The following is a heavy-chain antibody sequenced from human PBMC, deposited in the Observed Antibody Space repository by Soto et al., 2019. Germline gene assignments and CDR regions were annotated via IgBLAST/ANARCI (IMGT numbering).Heavy chain of an antibody. Sequence: QVQLVQSGAEVKKPGASVKVSCKSSGYRFETYAMTWVRQAPVQGLEWMGLTSSYNIDTFYADKFQDRVSMTTDTSTGTAYMELRSLSSDDTAVYFCARGHGVIIGAMDVWGQVTAVTVSS. CDR1: GYRFETYA. J-gene: IGHJ6*02. D-gene: IGHD3-3*01. V-gene: IGHV1-18*01. CDR3: ARGHGVIIGAMDV. CDR2: TSSYNIDT.